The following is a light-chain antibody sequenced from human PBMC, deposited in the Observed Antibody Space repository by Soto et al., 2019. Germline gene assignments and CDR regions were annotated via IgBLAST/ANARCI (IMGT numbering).Light chain of an antibody. V-gene: IGKV3-20*01. CDR2: GAS. Sequence: EIVLTQSPGTLSLSPGERATLSCRASQSVSSSYLVWYQQKPGQAPRLLIYGASSRSTGIPDRFSGSGSGTHFPLNINRLEPEDFAVYYCQQYGVSPPLPFGGGTKVEIK. CDR3: QQYGVSPPLP. CDR1: QSVSSSY. J-gene: IGKJ4*01.